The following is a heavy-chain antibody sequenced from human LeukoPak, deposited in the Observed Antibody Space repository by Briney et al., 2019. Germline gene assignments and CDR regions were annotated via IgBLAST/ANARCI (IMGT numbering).Heavy chain of an antibody. J-gene: IGHJ4*02. D-gene: IGHD2-2*01. Sequence: ASVKVSCKASGYTFTSYYMHWVRQAPGQGLEWMGIINPSGGSTSYAQKFQGRVTMTRDTSTSTVYMELSSLRSEDTAVYYCAREGDGEKYCSSTSCYLYYFDYWGQGTLVTVSS. CDR2: INPSGGST. CDR1: GYTFTSYY. CDR3: AREGDGEKYCSSTSCYLYYFDY. V-gene: IGHV1-46*03.